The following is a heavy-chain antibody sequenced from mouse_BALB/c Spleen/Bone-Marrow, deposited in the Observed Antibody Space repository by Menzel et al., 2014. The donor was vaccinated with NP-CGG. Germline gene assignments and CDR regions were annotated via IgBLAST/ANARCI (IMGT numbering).Heavy chain of an antibody. V-gene: IGHV14-3*02. Sequence: EVKLMESGAELVKPGASVKLSCTASGFNIKDTYMHWVKERPEQGLEWIGRIDPANGNTKYDPKFQGKATITADTSSNTAYLQLSSLTSVDTAVYYCARYYYGYYFDYWGQGTTLTVSS. CDR1: GFNIKDTY. D-gene: IGHD1-1*01. J-gene: IGHJ2*01. CDR2: IDPANGNT. CDR3: ARYYYGYYFDY.